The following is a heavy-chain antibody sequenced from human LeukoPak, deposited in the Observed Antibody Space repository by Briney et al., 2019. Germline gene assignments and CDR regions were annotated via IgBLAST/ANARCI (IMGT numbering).Heavy chain of an antibody. V-gene: IGHV1-2*02. CDR3: AIIEYYDSSGFLKNDAFDI. Sequence: ASVKVSCKASGYTFTGYYMHWVRQAPGQGLEWMGWINPNSGGTNYAQKFQGRVTMTRDTSISTAYMELSRLRSDDTAVYYCAIIEYYDSSGFLKNDAFDIWGQGTMVTVSS. J-gene: IGHJ3*02. CDR2: INPNSGGT. D-gene: IGHD3-22*01. CDR1: GYTFTGYY.